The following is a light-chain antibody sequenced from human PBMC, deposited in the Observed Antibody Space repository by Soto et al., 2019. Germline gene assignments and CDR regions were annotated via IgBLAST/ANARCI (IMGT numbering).Light chain of an antibody. Sequence: QSALTQPASVSGSPGQSITMSCTGTSSDIGGYNYVSWYQQHPGKAPKLMIHDVTNRPSGVSNRFSGSKSGNTASLTISGLHAEDEADYSCSSYTSSSTPFLFGTGTKLTVL. CDR2: DVT. V-gene: IGLV2-14*01. CDR3: SSYTSSSTPFL. J-gene: IGLJ1*01. CDR1: SSDIGGYNY.